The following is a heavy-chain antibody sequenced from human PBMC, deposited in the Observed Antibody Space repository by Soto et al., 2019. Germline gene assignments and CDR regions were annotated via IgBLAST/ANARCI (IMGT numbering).Heavy chain of an antibody. D-gene: IGHD3-22*01. J-gene: IGHJ5*01. CDR2: MYFGGSS. CDR1: GASVSNGY. V-gene: IGHV4-4*08. CDR3: AGSYYDSTGFAVDS. Sequence: QMQLQASGPGLVKPSETLSLTCNVSGASVSNGYWSWIRQPPGKGLEWIGFMYFGGSSNYNPSLTSGATIAVEPSNTLCPMKLTAVPAPDTAVYYRAGSYYDSTGFAVDSWGQGTLVTVSS.